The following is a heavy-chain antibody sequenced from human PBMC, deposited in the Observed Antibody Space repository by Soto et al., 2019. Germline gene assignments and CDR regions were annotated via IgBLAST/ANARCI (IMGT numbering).Heavy chain of an antibody. CDR3: ARGYMVRGVLDY. D-gene: IGHD3-10*01. J-gene: IGHJ4*02. Sequence: PSETLSLTCAVYGGSFSGYYWSWIRQPPGKGLEWIGEINHSGSTNYNPSLKSRVTISVDTSKNQFSLELSSVTAADTAVYYCARGYMVRGVLDYWGQGTLVTVSS. CDR1: GGSFSGYY. CDR2: INHSGST. V-gene: IGHV4-34*01.